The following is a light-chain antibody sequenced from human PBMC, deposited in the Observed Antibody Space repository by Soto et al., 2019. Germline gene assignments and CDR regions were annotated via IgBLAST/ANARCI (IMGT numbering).Light chain of an antibody. CDR2: SND. CDR3: EAWDDSLYGAV. V-gene: IGLV1-44*01. J-gene: IGLJ2*01. CDR1: SSNIGANP. Sequence: QSVLTQPPSASGTPGQRVTISCSGSSSNIGANPINWYQQLPGTAPKLLIYSNDQRPSGVPDRFSASKSGTSASLAISGLQSEDEADYYCEAWDDSLYGAVLGGGTKLTVL.